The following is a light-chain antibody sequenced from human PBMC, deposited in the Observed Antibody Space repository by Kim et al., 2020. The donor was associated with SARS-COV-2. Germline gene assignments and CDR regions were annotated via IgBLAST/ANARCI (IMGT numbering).Light chain of an antibody. CDR2: DVS. V-gene: IGLV2-14*03. Sequence: GQSRTISCTGTTSDVGGYNFVSWYKQHPGKAPKLMIYDVSNRPSVVSNRFSGSKSGNTASLTISGLQAEDEADYYCSSYTSSSTRVFGTGTKVTVL. CDR3: SSYTSSSTRV. CDR1: TSDVGGYNF. J-gene: IGLJ1*01.